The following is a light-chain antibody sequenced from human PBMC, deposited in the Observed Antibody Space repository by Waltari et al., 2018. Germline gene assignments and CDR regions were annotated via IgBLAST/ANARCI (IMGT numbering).Light chain of an antibody. CDR1: QSISTH. V-gene: IGKV1-39*01. J-gene: IGKJ2*01. Sequence: DIQMTQSPSSLSASVGDRVSITCRASQSISTHLNWYQQKPGKAPKLLIYAASNLQSGVPSRFSGRGSETDFTLTISSLQPEDFAVYYCQQSYSRPYTFGQGTQLEIK. CDR2: AAS. CDR3: QQSYSRPYT.